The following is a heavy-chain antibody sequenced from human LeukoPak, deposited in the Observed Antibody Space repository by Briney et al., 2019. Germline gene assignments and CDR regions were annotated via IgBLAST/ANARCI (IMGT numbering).Heavy chain of an antibody. J-gene: IGHJ4*02. CDR1: GGTFSSYA. CDR2: IIPIFGTA. V-gene: IGHV1-69*05. Sequence: SVKVSCKASGGTFSSYAISWVRQAPGQGLEWMGGIIPIFGTANYAQKFQGRVTITTDESTSTAYMELSSLRAEDTAVYYCAKSLRGDGGFDYWGQGTLVTVSS. CDR3: AKSLRGDGGFDY. D-gene: IGHD2-21*02.